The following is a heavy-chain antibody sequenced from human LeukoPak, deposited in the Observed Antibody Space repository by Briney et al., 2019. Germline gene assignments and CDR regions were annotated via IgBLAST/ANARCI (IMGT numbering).Heavy chain of an antibody. J-gene: IGHJ4*02. CDR3: ARDGVAVGYFDY. Sequence: GRSLRLSCTASGFTFGDYAMSWFRQAPGKGLEWVGFIRSKAYGGTTEYAASVKGRFTISRDDSKSIAYLQMNSLRAEDTAVYYCARDGVAVGYFDYWGQGTLVTVSS. CDR1: GFTFGDYA. CDR2: IRSKAYGGTT. D-gene: IGHD3-3*01. V-gene: IGHV3-49*03.